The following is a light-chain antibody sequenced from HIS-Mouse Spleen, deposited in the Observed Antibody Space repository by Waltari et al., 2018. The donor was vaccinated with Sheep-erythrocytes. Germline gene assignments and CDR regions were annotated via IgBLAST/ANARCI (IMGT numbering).Light chain of an antibody. CDR1: SSDVGGYND. V-gene: IGLV2-8*01. CDR2: AVS. CDR3: SSYAGSNNWV. Sequence: QSALTQPPSASGSPGQTVPIPCTGTSSDVGGYNDVAWYQPHPGKAPKLMIYAVSKRPSGVPDRFSGSKSGNTASLSVSGLQAEDEADYYCSSYAGSNNWVIGGGTKLTVL. J-gene: IGLJ3*02.